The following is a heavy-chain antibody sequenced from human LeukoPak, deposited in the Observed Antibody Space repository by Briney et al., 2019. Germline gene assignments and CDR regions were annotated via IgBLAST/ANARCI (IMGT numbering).Heavy chain of an antibody. CDR1: GFTFDDYA. V-gene: IGHV3-43*02. CDR2: ISGDGGST. D-gene: IGHD2-15*01. CDR3: ARVYCSGGSCFRYYYYGMDV. J-gene: IGHJ6*02. Sequence: GGSLRLSCAASGFTFDDYAMHWVRHAPGKGLEWVSLISGDGGSTYYADSVKGRFTISRDNSKNSLYLQMNSLRAEDTAVYYCARVYCSGGSCFRYYYYGMDVWGQGTTVTVSS.